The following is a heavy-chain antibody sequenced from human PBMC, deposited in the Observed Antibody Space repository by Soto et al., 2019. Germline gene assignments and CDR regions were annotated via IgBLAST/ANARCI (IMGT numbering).Heavy chain of an antibody. CDR1: GYTFTSYA. CDR3: ARDLAGMSPPAYFDY. D-gene: IGHD6-25*01. CDR2: INAGNGNT. Sequence: QVQLVQSGAEVKKPGASVKVSCKASGYTFTSYAMHWVRQAPGQRLEWMGWINAGNGNTKYSQKFQGRVTITRDTSXXTAYMELSSLRSEDTAVYYCARDLAGMSPPAYFDYWGQGTLVTVSS. V-gene: IGHV1-3*01. J-gene: IGHJ4*02.